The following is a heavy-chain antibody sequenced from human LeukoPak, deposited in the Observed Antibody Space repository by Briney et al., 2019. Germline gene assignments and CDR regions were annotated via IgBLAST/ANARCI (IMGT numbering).Heavy chain of an antibody. D-gene: IGHD3-22*01. V-gene: IGHV3-21*01. CDR2: ISSSSSYI. J-gene: IGHJ3*02. CDR1: GFTFSSYS. Sequence: GGSLRLSCAASGFTFSSYSMNWVRQAPGKGLEWVSSISSSSSYIYYADSVKGRFTISRDNAKNSLYLQMNSLRAEDTAVYYCASRVHYYDSSGYPHDAFDIWGQGTMVTVSS. CDR3: ASRVHYYDSSGYPHDAFDI.